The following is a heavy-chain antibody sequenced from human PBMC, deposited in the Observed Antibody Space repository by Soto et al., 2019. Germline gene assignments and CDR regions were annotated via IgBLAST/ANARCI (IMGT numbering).Heavy chain of an antibody. D-gene: IGHD3-3*01. Sequence: RLSCAASGFTFSSYSMNWVRQAPGKGLEWVSSISSSSSYIYYADSVKGRFTISRDNAKNSLYLQMNSLRAEDTAVYYCARDLRDDFWSGYYYYYYYGMDVWGQGTTVTVSS. CDR1: GFTFSSYS. CDR2: ISSSSSYI. J-gene: IGHJ6*02. CDR3: ARDLRDDFWSGYYYYYYYGMDV. V-gene: IGHV3-21*01.